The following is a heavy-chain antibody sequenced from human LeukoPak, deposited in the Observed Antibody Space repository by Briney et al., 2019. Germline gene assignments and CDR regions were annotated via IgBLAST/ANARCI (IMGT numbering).Heavy chain of an antibody. CDR1: GFTFSSCG. CDR3: AKPFEYSSSSGRYFDY. D-gene: IGHD6-6*01. V-gene: IGHV3-30*18. J-gene: IGHJ4*02. Sequence: GGSLRLSCAASGFTFSSCGMHWVRQAPGKGLEWVAVISYDGSNKYYADSVKGRFTISRDNSKNTLYLQMNSLRAEDTAVYYCAKPFEYSSSSGRYFDYWGQGTLVTVSS. CDR2: ISYDGSNK.